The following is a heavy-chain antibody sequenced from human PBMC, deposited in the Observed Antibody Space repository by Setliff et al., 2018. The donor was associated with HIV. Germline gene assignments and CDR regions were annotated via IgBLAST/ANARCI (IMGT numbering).Heavy chain of an antibody. J-gene: IGHJ6*03. CDR2: IYYNGSS. CDR3: ARDKGGLGIGGYYYYYMDV. D-gene: IGHD7-27*01. V-gene: IGHV4-31*03. Sequence: PSETLSLTCTVSGASIGSGHSYWSWIRQHPGKGLEWIGNIYYNGSSYHNPSLKSRVTISVDTSKNQFSLNLRSVTAADTAVYYCARDKGGLGIGGYYYYYMDVWGKGTTVTVSS. CDR1: GASIGSGHSY.